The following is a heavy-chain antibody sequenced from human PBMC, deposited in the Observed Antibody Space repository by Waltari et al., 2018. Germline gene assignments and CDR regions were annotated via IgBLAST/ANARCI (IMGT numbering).Heavy chain of an antibody. V-gene: IGHV4-59*01. J-gene: IGHJ4*02. CDR2: IYYSGST. Sequence: QVQLQESGPGLVKPSETLSLPCTVSGGSISRYSWSWIRQPPGKGLEWIGYIYYSGSTNYNPSLKSRVTISVDTSKNQFSLKLSSVTAADTAVYYCARDPSSGSPGYWGQGTLVTVSS. D-gene: IGHD6-19*01. CDR1: GGSISRYS. CDR3: ARDPSSGSPGY.